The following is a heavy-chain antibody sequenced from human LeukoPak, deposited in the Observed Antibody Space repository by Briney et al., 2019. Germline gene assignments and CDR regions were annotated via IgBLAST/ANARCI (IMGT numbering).Heavy chain of an antibody. CDR3: AKVEAAGVTTPYYYGMDV. D-gene: IGHD4-17*01. CDR1: GYIFTNYA. V-gene: IGHV1-3*04. CDR2: INTVNGNT. Sequence: GASVKVSCKASGYIFTNYAMHWVRQAPGQRLEWMGWINTVNGNTKYSEKFQGRVTITRDTSASTAYMELSSLRSEDTAVYYCAKVEAAGVTTPYYYGMDVWGQGTTLTVSS. J-gene: IGHJ6*02.